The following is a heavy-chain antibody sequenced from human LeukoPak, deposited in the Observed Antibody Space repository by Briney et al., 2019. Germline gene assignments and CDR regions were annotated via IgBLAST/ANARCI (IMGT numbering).Heavy chain of an antibody. CDR2: IGHTGDTV. CDR1: GFTFSTYS. J-gene: IGHJ4*02. CDR3: ARDGSGWSRDY. D-gene: IGHD6-13*01. Sequence: GGSLRLSCAASGFTFSTYSMNWVRLAPGKGLEWLSLIGHTGDTVYYADSVRGRFTTSRDNAKNLVYLQMNSLRAEDSAIYYRARDGSGWSRDYWGQGTLVTVSS. V-gene: IGHV3-21*06.